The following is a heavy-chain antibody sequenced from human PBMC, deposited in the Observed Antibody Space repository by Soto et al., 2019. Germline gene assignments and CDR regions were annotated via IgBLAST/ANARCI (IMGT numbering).Heavy chain of an antibody. CDR1: GGSFSGYY. V-gene: IGHV4-34*01. CDR3: ALISSPAQTDWFDP. D-gene: IGHD3-3*02. Sequence: QVQLQQWGAGLLKPSETLSLTCAVYGGSFSGYYWSWIRQPPGKGLEWIGEINHSGSTNYNPSLKSRVTISVDTSKNQFSLKLSSVTAADTAVYYCALISSPAQTDWFDPWGQETLVTVSS. CDR2: INHSGST. J-gene: IGHJ5*02.